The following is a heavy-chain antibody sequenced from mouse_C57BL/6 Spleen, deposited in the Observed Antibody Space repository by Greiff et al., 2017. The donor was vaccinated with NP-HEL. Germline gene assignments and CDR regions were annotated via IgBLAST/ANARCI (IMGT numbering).Heavy chain of an antibody. CDR3: AREGLRRYFDV. CDR1: GFTFSDYG. V-gene: IGHV5-17*01. J-gene: IGHJ1*03. Sequence: EVKLMESGGGLVKPGGSLKLSCAASGFTFSDYGMHWVRQAPEKGLEWVAYISSGSSTIYYADTVKGRFTISRDNAKNTLFLQMTSLRSEDTAMYYCAREGLRRYFDVWGTGTTVTVSS. D-gene: IGHD2-4*01. CDR2: ISSGSSTI.